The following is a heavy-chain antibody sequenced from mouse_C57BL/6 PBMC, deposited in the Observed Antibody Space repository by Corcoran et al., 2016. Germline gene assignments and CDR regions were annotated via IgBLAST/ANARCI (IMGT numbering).Heavy chain of an antibody. D-gene: IGHD1-1*01. CDR2: INPNNGGT. Sequence: EVQLQQSGPELVKPGASVKISCKASGYTFTDYYMNWVKQSHGKSLEWIGDINPNNGGTSYNQKFKGKATLTVDKSSSTAYMELRSLTSEDSAVYYCARWGGSSYSYFDYWGQGTTLTVSS. J-gene: IGHJ2*01. CDR1: GYTFTDYY. V-gene: IGHV1-26*01. CDR3: ARWGGSSYSYFDY.